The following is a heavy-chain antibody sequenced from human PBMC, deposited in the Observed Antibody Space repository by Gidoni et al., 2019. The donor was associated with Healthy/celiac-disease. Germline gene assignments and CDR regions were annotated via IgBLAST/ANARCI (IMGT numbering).Heavy chain of an antibody. CDR2: ISWNSGSI. CDR1: GFTFDDYA. CDR3: AKDLRLNGDYVLGGAFDI. V-gene: IGHV3-9*01. J-gene: IGHJ3*02. D-gene: IGHD4-17*01. Sequence: EVQLVESGGGLVQPGRSLRLSCAASGFTFDDYAMHWVRQAPGKGLEWVSGISWNSGSIGYADSVKGRFTISRDNAKNSLYLQMNSLRAEDTALYYCAKDLRLNGDYVLGGAFDIWGQGTMVTVFS.